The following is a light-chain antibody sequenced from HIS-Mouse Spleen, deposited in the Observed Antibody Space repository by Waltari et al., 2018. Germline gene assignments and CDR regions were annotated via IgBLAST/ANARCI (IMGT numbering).Light chain of an antibody. CDR3: SSYTSSSTLV. CDR2: EVS. V-gene: IGLV2-14*01. Sequence: QSALTQPASVSGSPATSIPISCTGTSSDVGDDNYVSWYQQHPGNAPKLMIYEVSNRPSGVSNRFSGSKSGNTASLTISGLQAEDEADYYCSSYTSSSTLVFGGGTKLTVL. J-gene: IGLJ3*02. CDR1: SSDVGDDNY.